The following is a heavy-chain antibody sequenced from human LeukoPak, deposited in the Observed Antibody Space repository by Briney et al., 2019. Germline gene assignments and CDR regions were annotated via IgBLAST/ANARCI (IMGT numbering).Heavy chain of an antibody. J-gene: IGHJ4*02. D-gene: IGHD6-19*01. V-gene: IGHV4-30-4*08. Sequence: SQTLSLTSNVSGGSISSGDYYWSWIRQPPGKGLEWIGYIYYSGSTYYNPSLKSRVTISVDTSKNQFSLKLSSVTAADTAVYYCARGIAVAGTLDYWGQGTLVTVSS. CDR3: ARGIAVAGTLDY. CDR1: GGSISSGDYY. CDR2: IYYSGST.